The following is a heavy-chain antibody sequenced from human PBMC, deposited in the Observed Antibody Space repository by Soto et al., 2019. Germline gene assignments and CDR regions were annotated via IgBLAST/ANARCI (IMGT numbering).Heavy chain of an antibody. CDR1: GGTFSSYA. CDR2: IIPIFGTA. Sequence: QVQLVQSGAEVKKPGSSVKVSCKASGGTFSSYAISWVRQAPGQGLEWMGGIIPIFGTANYAQKFQGRVTITADESTSTAYMELSSLRSEDTAVYYCARVGRGTVAGTLAGWFDPWGEGTLVTVSS. D-gene: IGHD6-19*01. V-gene: IGHV1-69*01. CDR3: ARVGRGTVAGTLAGWFDP. J-gene: IGHJ5*02.